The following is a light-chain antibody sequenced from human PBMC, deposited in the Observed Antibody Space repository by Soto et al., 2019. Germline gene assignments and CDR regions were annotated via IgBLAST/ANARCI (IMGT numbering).Light chain of an antibody. CDR3: QKYNTAPLT. J-gene: IGKJ4*01. CDR2: AAS. Sequence: DIQMTQSPSSLSASLGDRVTITCRASQGIGIYLAWFQQRPGKVPKLPIYAASTLQSGVPSRFSGSGSGTDFTLTISSLQPEDVAAYYCQKYNTAPLTCGGGTRVEIK. CDR1: QGIGIY. V-gene: IGKV1-27*01.